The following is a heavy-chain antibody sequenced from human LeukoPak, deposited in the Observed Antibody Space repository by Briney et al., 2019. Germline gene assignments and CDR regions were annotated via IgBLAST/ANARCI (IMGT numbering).Heavy chain of an antibody. CDR2: ISKTGSTI. Sequence: GGSLRLSCAASGFAFSDYYMSWIRQAPGKGLEWVSYISKTGSTIYYADSVKGRFTISRDDSKNTLSLQMNSLRVEDTAVYYCARDLAWGAFDYWGQGTLVTVSS. D-gene: IGHD7-27*01. V-gene: IGHV3-11*01. CDR1: GFAFSDYY. CDR3: ARDLAWGAFDY. J-gene: IGHJ4*02.